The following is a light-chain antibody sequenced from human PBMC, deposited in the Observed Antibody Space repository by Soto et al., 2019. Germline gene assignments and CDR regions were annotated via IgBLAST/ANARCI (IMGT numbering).Light chain of an antibody. J-gene: IGLJ3*02. Sequence: QSVLTQPPSASGSPGQSVTICCTGTFNDVGGYNYVSWYQQHPGKAPKVIIYEVYKRPSGVPDRFSGSKSGKTASLTVSGLQADDEADYYCSSYVGNNNLVFGGGTKLTVL. V-gene: IGLV2-8*01. CDR1: FNDVGGYNY. CDR3: SSYVGNNNLV. CDR2: EVY.